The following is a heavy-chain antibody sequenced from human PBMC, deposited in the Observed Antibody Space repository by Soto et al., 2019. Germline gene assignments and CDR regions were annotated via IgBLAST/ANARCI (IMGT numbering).Heavy chain of an antibody. CDR3: SRVGCSNSKCYTRGMDV. Sequence: PSETLSLTCTVSGGSISGYYWSWVRQPAGKGLEWVGRIYSDGTTNYSPSLKSRVTMSLDTSKDQFSLHLNSVTAADTAVYYCSRVGCSNSKCYTRGMDVRGQGTTVTVS. CDR2: IYSDGTT. D-gene: IGHD2-2*01. J-gene: IGHJ6*02. V-gene: IGHV4-4*07. CDR1: GGSISGYY.